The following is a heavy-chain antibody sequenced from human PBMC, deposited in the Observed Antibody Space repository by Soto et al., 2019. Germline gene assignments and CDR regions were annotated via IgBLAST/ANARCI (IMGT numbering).Heavy chain of an antibody. Sequence: GGSLILSCAASGFTFSSYAMSWVRQAPGKGLEWVSAISGSGGSTYYADSVKGRFTISRDNSKNTLYLQMNSLRAEDTAVYYCAKMGGGYSSGWYTGDYWGQGTLVTVSS. V-gene: IGHV3-23*01. CDR3: AKMGGGYSSGWYTGDY. J-gene: IGHJ4*02. D-gene: IGHD6-19*01. CDR1: GFTFSSYA. CDR2: ISGSGGST.